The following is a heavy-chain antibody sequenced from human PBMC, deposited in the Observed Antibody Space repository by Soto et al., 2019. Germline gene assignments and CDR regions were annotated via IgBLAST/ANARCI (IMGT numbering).Heavy chain of an antibody. D-gene: IGHD5-12*01. CDR1: GGSISSYY. J-gene: IGHJ5*02. Sequence: SETLSLTCTVSGGSISSYYWSWIRQPPGKGLEWIGYIYYSGSTNYNPSLKSRVTISVDTSKNQFSLKLSSVTAADTAVYYCAGARGDGYMYNWFDPWGQGTLVTVSS. CDR3: AGARGDGYMYNWFDP. CDR2: IYYSGST. V-gene: IGHV4-59*01.